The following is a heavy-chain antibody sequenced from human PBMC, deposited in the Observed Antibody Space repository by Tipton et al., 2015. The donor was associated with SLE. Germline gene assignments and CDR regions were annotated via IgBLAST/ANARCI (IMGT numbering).Heavy chain of an antibody. V-gene: IGHV4-38-2*02. CDR2: IYHSGST. Sequence: TLSLTCTVSGYSISSSYYWGWIRQPPGKGLEWIGSIYHSGSTFYNPSLKSRVTISVDTSKNQFSLKLSSVTAADTAVYYCARDLAHCSSTSCPDGMDVWGQGSTVTVSS. CDR3: ARDLAHCSSTSCPDGMDV. CDR1: GYSISSSYY. D-gene: IGHD2-2*01. J-gene: IGHJ6*02.